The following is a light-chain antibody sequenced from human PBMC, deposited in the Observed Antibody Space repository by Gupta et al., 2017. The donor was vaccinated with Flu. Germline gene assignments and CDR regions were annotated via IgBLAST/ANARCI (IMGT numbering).Light chain of an antibody. CDR2: EVS. Sequence: QSALTQPASVSGSPGQSITISCTGTSSDVGGYNYVSWYQQHPGKAPKLMIYEVSNRPSGVSNRFSGSTSGNTASPTTSRLQAEDEADDDCSYYTSSSTPPYVFGTGTKVNVL. J-gene: IGLJ1*01. CDR3: SYYTSSSTPPYV. CDR1: SSDVGGYNY. V-gene: IGLV2-14*01.